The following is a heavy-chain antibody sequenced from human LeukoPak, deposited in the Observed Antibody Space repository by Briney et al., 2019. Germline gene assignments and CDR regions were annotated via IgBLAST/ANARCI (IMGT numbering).Heavy chain of an antibody. CDR3: AVGYYYDSSGYPVDY. CDR1: GFTFSDYY. D-gene: IGHD3-22*01. J-gene: IGHJ4*02. CDR2: ISSSGSTI. V-gene: IGHV3-11*01. Sequence: PGGSLRLSCAASGFTFSDYYMSWIRQAPGKGLEWVSYISSSGSTIYYADSVKGRFTISRDNAKNSLCLQMNSLRAEDTAVYYCAVGYYYDSSGYPVDYWGQGTLVTVSS.